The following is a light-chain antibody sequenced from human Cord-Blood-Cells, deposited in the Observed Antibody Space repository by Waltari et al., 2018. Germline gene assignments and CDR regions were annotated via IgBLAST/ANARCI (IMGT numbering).Light chain of an antibody. CDR1: QSISSW. Sequence: DIQMTQSPSTLSASVGDRVTITCRACQSISSWLAWYQQKPGKAPKLLIDDASSLESGVPSRCSGSGAGTEFTLTISSLQPDDFATYYCQQYNSYSRWTFGQGTKVEI. V-gene: IGKV1-5*01. CDR3: QQYNSYSRWT. CDR2: DAS. J-gene: IGKJ1*01.